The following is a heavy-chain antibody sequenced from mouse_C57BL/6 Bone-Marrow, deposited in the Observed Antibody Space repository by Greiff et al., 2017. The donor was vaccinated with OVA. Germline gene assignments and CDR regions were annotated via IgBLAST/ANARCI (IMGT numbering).Heavy chain of an antibody. D-gene: IGHD1-1*01. J-gene: IGHJ1*03. CDR1: GFTFSSYA. V-gene: IGHV5-9-1*02. CDR3: TSITTVVPYFDV. Sequence: EVKLMESGEGLVKPGGSLKLSCAASGFTFSSYAMSWVRQTPEKRLEWVAYISSGGDYIYYADTVKGRFTISRDNARNTLYLQMSSLKSEDTAMYYCTSITTVVPYFDVWGTGTTVTVSS. CDR2: ISSGGDYI.